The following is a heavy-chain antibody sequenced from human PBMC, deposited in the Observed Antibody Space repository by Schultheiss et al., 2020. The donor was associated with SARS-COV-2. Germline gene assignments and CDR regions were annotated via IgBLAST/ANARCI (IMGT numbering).Heavy chain of an antibody. V-gene: IGHV5-51*01. CDR2: FYPGDSDT. J-gene: IGHJ4*02. CDR1: GYSFTSYW. Sequence: GGSLRLSCKGSGYSFTSYWIGWVRQMPGKGLEWMGIFYPGDSDTRYSPSFQGQVTFSADKSISTAYLQWSSLKASDTAMYYCARHYTLDYWGQGTLVTVSS. D-gene: IGHD2-2*02. CDR3: ARHYTLDY.